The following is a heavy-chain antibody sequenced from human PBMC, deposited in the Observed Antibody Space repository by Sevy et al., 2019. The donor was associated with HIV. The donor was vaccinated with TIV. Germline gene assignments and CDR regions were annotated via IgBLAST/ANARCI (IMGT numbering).Heavy chain of an antibody. J-gene: IGHJ3*02. V-gene: IGHV3-48*03. D-gene: IGHD6-25*01. CDR1: GFTFSSYE. Sequence: GGSLRLSCAASGFTFSSYEMNWVRQAPGKGLEWVSYISSSGSTIYYADSVKGRFTISRDNAKNSLYLQMNSLRAEDTAVYYCARDVSDGFAFDIWGQGTMVTVSS. CDR2: ISSSGSTI. CDR3: ARDVSDGFAFDI.